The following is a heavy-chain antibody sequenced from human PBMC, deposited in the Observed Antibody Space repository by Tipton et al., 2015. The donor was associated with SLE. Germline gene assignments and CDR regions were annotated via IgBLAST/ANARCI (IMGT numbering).Heavy chain of an antibody. CDR2: VSKDGSYT. J-gene: IGHJ6*03. CDR3: AGGLVHYYYYMDV. CDR1: GFTFSDYP. V-gene: IGHV3-30*04. Sequence: SLRLSCAASGFTFSDYPMHWVRQVPGKGLEWVAIVSKDGSYTSYADSLEGRFTISRDNSKNSLYLQMNSLRAEDTAVYYCAGGLVHYYYYMDVWGKGTTVTVSS. D-gene: IGHD6-6*01.